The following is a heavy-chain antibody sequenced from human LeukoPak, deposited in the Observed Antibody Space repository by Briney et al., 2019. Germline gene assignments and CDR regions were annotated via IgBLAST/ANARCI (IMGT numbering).Heavy chain of an antibody. V-gene: IGHV1-69*06. CDR1: GVTFTNYP. CDR3: VRGRQYFFDD. Sequence: SVKASCKASGVTFTNYPMNWVRQAPGQGLEWMGRFISMFGTPNYAQKFQDRVTMTADKSTNTLYLELRNLRSEDTAMYYCVRGRQYFFDDWGQGTLVTVSS. CDR2: FISMFGTP. J-gene: IGHJ4*02. D-gene: IGHD3-10*01.